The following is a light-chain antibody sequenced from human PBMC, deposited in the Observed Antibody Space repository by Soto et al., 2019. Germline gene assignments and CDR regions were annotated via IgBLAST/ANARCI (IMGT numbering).Light chain of an antibody. J-gene: IGKJ1*01. CDR1: QSISSY. Sequence: DIQMTQSPSSLSASVGDRVTITCRASQSISSYLNWYQQKPGKAPKLLIYAASSLQSGVPSRFSGXXXXXXXXXTISSLQPEDFATYYCQQSYSTPPWTFGQGTKVEIK. CDR2: AAS. V-gene: IGKV1-39*01. CDR3: QQSYSTPPWT.